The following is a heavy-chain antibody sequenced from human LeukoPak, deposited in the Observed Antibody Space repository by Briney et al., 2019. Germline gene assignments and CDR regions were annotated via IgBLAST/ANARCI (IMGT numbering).Heavy chain of an antibody. V-gene: IGHV3-11*06. D-gene: IGHD1-26*01. CDR1: GFTFSDYY. J-gene: IGHJ4*02. Sequence: PGGSLRLSCAASGFTFSDYYMSSIRQAPGKGLKWVSYISSSSSYTNYADSVKGRFTISRDNAKNSLYLQMDSLRAEDTAVYYCARSDSSQWEPTYYFDYWGQGTLVTVSS. CDR3: ARSDSSQWEPTYYFDY. CDR2: ISSSSSYT.